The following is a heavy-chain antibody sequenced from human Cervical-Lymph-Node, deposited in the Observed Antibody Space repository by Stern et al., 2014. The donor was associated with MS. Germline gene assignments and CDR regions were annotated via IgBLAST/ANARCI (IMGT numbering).Heavy chain of an antibody. J-gene: IGHJ4*02. V-gene: IGHV2-5*02. D-gene: IGHD6-19*01. Sequence: QVTLRESGPTLVKPTQTLTLTCTFSGFSLSTSGVGVGWIRQPPGKALEXLALIYWDDDKRYSPSLKSRLPITKDTSKNQGVLTMTNMDPVDTAPYYCARKEQWLGTFDYWGQGTLVTVSS. CDR2: IYWDDDK. CDR1: GFSLSTSGVG. CDR3: ARKEQWLGTFDY.